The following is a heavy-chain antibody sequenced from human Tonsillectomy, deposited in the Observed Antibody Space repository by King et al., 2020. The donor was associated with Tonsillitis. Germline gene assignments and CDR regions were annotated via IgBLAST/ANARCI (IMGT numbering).Heavy chain of an antibody. CDR3: ARDYGQSGTYSYLPYYGMDV. CDR2: IFHRGKT. V-gene: IGHV4-38-2*02. Sequence: QLQESGPRLVKPSETLSLTCNVSGYSIGSGYFWGWIRPPPGKGLQWIGSIFHRGKTSYSPSFKSRVTLSLDTSKNQFSLTLTSVSAADTAVSYCARDYGQSGTYSYLPYYGMDVWGQGTTVAVAS. CDR1: GYSIGSGYF. J-gene: IGHJ6*02. D-gene: IGHD3-10*01.